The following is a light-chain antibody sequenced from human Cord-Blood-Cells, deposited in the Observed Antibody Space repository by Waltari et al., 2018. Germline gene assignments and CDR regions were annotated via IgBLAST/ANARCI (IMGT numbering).Light chain of an antibody. CDR2: DVS. CDR3: SSYTSSSTWV. Sequence: QSPLTQPPSVSGSPGQSLTLPCTGTSSDVGGYNYVSWYQQHPGKAPKLMIYDVSKRPSGVSNRFSGSKSGNTASLTISGLQAEDEADYYCSSYTSSSTWVFGGGTKLTVL. J-gene: IGLJ3*02. V-gene: IGLV2-14*01. CDR1: SSDVGGYNY.